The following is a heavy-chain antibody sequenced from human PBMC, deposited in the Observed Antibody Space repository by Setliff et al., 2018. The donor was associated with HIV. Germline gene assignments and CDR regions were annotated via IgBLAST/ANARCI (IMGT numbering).Heavy chain of an antibody. CDR3: ARHYELETYMDV. D-gene: IGHD3-3*01. Sequence: PSETLSLTCTVSGGSISSSNYCWGWIRQPPGKGLEWIGSIYYSGSTYCNPSLKSRVTISVDTSKNQFSLKLRSATAADTAVYYCARHYELETYMDVWGKGTTVTVSS. CDR1: GGSISSSNYC. J-gene: IGHJ6*03. CDR2: IYYSGST. V-gene: IGHV4-39*01.